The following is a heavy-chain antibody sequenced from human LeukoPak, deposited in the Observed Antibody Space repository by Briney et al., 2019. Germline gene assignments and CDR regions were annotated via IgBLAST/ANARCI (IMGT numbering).Heavy chain of an antibody. Sequence: GGSLRLSCAASGFTFYKFVMTWVRQAPGSGLEWVSSISGSGGRTYYADSVKGRFTISRDNSKNTLYLQMNSLRAEDTAVYYCAKDLGSVVTPPSLDYWGQGTLVTVSS. D-gene: IGHD4-23*01. J-gene: IGHJ4*02. V-gene: IGHV3-23*01. CDR2: ISGSGGRT. CDR1: GFTFYKFV. CDR3: AKDLGSVVTPPSLDY.